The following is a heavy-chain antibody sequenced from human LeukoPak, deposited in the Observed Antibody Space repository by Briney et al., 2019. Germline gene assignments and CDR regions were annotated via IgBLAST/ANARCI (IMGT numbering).Heavy chain of an antibody. V-gene: IGHV5-51*01. CDR1: GCSFTSYW. D-gene: IGHD3-22*01. CDR3: ARLYDSSGPGLNY. Sequence: GESLKISCKGSGCSFTSYWIGWVRQMPGKGLEWMGIIYPGDSDTGYSPSFQGQVTISADKSISTAYLQWSSLKASDTAMYYCARLYDSSGPGLNYWGQGTLITVSS. CDR2: IYPGDSDT. J-gene: IGHJ4*02.